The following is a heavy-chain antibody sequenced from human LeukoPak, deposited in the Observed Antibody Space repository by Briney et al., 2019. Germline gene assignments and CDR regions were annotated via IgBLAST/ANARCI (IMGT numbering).Heavy chain of an antibody. Sequence: PSETLSLTCAVSGYSISSGYYWGWIRQPPGNGLEWIGSIYHSGSTYYNPSLKSRVTISVDTSKNQFSLKLSSVTAADTAVYYCARMGYGDPREYFDYWGQGTLVTVSS. J-gene: IGHJ4*02. CDR3: ARMGYGDPREYFDY. V-gene: IGHV4-38-2*01. CDR2: IYHSGST. D-gene: IGHD4-17*01. CDR1: GYSISSGYY.